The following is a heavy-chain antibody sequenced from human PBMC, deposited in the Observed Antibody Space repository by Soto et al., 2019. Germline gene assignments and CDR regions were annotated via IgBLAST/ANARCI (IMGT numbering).Heavy chain of an antibody. J-gene: IGHJ6*02. Sequence: GGSLRLSCAASGFTFSSYWMHWVRQAPGNGLVWLSRINSDGSSATYADSVKGRFTISRDKAKSTLYLQMNSLRAEDTAMYYCAIAPRYGMDVWGQGIKVTVSS. CDR2: INSDGSSA. CDR3: AIAPRYGMDV. CDR1: GFTFSSYW. V-gene: IGHV3-74*01.